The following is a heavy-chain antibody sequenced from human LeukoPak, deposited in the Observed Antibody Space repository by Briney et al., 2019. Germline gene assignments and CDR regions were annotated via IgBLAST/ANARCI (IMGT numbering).Heavy chain of an antibody. CDR3: AKYGTIFGVNDY. D-gene: IGHD3-3*01. CDR2: ISGSGGST. CDR1: GFTFSSYA. Sequence: GGSLRLSCAASGFTFSSYAMSWVRQAPGKGLEWVSAISGSGGSTYYADAVKGRFTISRDNSKNTLYLQMNSLRAEDTAVYYCAKYGTIFGVNDYWGQGTLVTVSS. V-gene: IGHV3-23*01. J-gene: IGHJ4*02.